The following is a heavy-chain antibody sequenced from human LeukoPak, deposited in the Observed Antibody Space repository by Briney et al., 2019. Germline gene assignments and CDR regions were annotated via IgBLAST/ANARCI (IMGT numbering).Heavy chain of an antibody. D-gene: IGHD3-3*01. CDR3: ARDFWSGYYPDFDY. CDR2: IKQDGSEK. Sequence: GGSLRLSCAASGFTFSSYWMSWVRQTPGKGLEWVANIKQDGSEKYYVDSVKGRFTISRDNAKNSLYLQMNSLRAEDTAVYYCARDFWSGYYPDFDYWGQGTLDTVSS. V-gene: IGHV3-7*01. CDR1: GFTFSSYW. J-gene: IGHJ4*02.